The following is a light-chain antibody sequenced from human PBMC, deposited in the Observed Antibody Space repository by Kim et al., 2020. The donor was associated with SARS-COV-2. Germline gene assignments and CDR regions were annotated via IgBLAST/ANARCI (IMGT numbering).Light chain of an antibody. CDR1: ISNIGAGYD. CDR2: GNS. CDR3: QSYDSSLSGSEV. Sequence: VALSCTGSISNIGAGYDVHWYQQLPGTAPKLLIYGNSNRPSGVPDRFSGSKSGTSASLAITGLQAEDEADYYCQSYDSSLSGSEVFGGGTKLTVL. V-gene: IGLV1-40*01. J-gene: IGLJ2*01.